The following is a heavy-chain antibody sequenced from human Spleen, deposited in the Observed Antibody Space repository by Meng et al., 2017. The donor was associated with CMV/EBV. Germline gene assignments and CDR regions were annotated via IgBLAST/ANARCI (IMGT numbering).Heavy chain of an antibody. V-gene: IGHV3-21*04. CDR1: GFTFSSYS. CDR3: AKDRPRYCSSTSCPLSAFDI. CDR2: ISGSSGYI. D-gene: IGHD2-2*01. J-gene: IGHJ3*02. Sequence: GESLKISCAASGFTFSSYSMNWVRQAPGKGLEWVSSISGSSGYIYYADSVKGRFTISRDNAKNSLYLQMNSLRAEDTALYYCAKDRPRYCSSTSCPLSAFDIWGQGTMVTVSS.